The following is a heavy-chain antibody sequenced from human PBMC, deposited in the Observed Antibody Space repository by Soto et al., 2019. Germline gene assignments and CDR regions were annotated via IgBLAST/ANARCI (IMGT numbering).Heavy chain of an antibody. J-gene: IGHJ4*02. CDR2: INHSGST. D-gene: IGHD1-1*01. CDR3: ATGTGTTVIDS. CDR1: GGSFSGYY. V-gene: IGHV4-34*01. Sequence: SETLSLTCAVYGGSFSGYYWSWIRQPPGKGLEWIGEINHSGSTNYNPSLKSRVTISVDTSKNQFSLKLSSVTAADTAVYYCATGTGTTVIDSWGQGNLVTVSS.